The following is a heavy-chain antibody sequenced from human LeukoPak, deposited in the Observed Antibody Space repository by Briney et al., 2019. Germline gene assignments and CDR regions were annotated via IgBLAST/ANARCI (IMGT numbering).Heavy chain of an antibody. CDR3: GIDSVTVAPAAPDY. CDR1: GFTFSGYS. J-gene: IGHJ4*02. D-gene: IGHD2-2*01. Sequence: GGSLRLSCAASGFTFSGYSMNWVRQAPGKGLEWVSSISSSSGHIHYADSVKGRFTISRDNAKNSVYLQMNSLRAEDTAVYFCGIDSVTVAPAAPDYWGQGTLVTVSS. CDR2: ISSSSGHI. V-gene: IGHV3-21*01.